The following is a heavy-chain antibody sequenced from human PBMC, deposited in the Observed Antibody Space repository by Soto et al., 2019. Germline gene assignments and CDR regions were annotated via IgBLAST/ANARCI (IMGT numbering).Heavy chain of an antibody. J-gene: IGHJ4*02. CDR2: IYHSGST. CDR3: GRVRAYYYDSSGTQGIDY. D-gene: IGHD3-22*01. CDR1: GGSISSSNW. Sequence: SETLSLTCAVSGGSISSSNWWSWVRQPPGKGLEWIGEIYHSGSTNYNPSLKSRVTISVDKSKNQFSLKLSSVTAADTAVYYCGRVRAYYYDSSGTQGIDYWGQGTLVTVSS. V-gene: IGHV4-4*02.